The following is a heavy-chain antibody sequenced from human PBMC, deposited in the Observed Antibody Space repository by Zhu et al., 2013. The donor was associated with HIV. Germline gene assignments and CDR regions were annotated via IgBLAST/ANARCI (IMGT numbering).Heavy chain of an antibody. CDR3: ARGGGDY. CDR1: GYSISSGYY. CDR2: IYHSGST. Sequence: QVQLQESGPGLVKPSETLSLTCTVSGYSISSGYYWGWIRQPPGKGLEWIGSIYHSGSTNYNPSLKSRVTISVDTSKNQFSLKLSSVTAADTAVYYCARGGGDYWGQGTLVTVSS. V-gene: IGHV4-38-2*02. J-gene: IGHJ4*02.